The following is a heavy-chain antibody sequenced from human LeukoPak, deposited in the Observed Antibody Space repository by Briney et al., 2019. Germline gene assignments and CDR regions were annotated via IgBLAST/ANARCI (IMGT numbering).Heavy chain of an antibody. V-gene: IGHV4-38-2*02. CDR2: IYHSGST. D-gene: IGHD4-17*01. CDR1: GYSISSGYY. J-gene: IGHJ4*02. CDR3: ARHFTTVIDY. Sequence: PSETLSLTCTVSGYSISSGYYWGWIRQPPGKGLEWIGSIYHSGSTYYNPSLKSRVTISVDTSKNQFSLKLSSVTAADTAVYYCARHFTTVIDYWGQGTLVTVSS.